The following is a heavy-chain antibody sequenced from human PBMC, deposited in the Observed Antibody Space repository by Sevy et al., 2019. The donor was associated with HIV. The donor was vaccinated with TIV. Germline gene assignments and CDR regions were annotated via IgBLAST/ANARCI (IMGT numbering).Heavy chain of an antibody. J-gene: IGHJ4*02. Sequence: WGSLRLSCAASGFTFSSYGMHWVRQAPGKGLEWVAFIRYDGSNKYYADSVKGRFTISRDNSKNTLYLQMNSLRAEDTAVYYCAKDQRAYDFWSGYYDYWGQGTLVTVSS. CDR1: GFTFSSYG. CDR3: AKDQRAYDFWSGYYDY. CDR2: IRYDGSNK. D-gene: IGHD3-3*01. V-gene: IGHV3-30*02.